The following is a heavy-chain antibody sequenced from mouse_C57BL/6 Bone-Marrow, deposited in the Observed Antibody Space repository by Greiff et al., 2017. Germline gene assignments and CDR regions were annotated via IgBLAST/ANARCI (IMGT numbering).Heavy chain of an antibody. J-gene: IGHJ4*01. D-gene: IGHD1-1*01. V-gene: IGHV1-59*01. CDR3: ARPLYYYGSRPWAMDY. CDR2: IDPSDSYT. Sequence: QVQLQQPGAELVRPGTSVKLSCKASGYTFTSYWMHWVKQRPGQGLEWIGVIDPSDSYTNYNQKFKGKATLTVDTSSSTAYMQLSSLTSEDSAVYYCARPLYYYGSRPWAMDYWGQGTSVTVSS. CDR1: GYTFTSYW.